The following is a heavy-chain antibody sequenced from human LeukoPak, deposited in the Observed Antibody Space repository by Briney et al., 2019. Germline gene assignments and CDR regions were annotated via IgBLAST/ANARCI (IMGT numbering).Heavy chain of an antibody. CDR1: GFTFSSYG. J-gene: IGHJ4*02. CDR3: AKDRPTVYSSSWLHFLDS. Sequence: GGSLRLSCAASGFTFSSYGMIWVRQAPGKGLEWVSAISGSGGSTYVADSVKGRFTVSRDNSKNTLYLQMNSLRADDTAVYYCAKDRPTVYSSSWLHFLDSWGQGTLVTVSS. D-gene: IGHD6-13*01. CDR2: ISGSGGST. V-gene: IGHV3-23*01.